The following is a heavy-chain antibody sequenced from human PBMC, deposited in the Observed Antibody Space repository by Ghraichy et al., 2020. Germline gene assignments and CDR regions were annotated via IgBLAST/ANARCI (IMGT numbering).Heavy chain of an antibody. D-gene: IGHD3-3*01. CDR3: AKVLDSYYDFWSGYYKYYYYGMDV. Sequence: GGSLRLSCAASGFTFSSYAMSWVRQAPGKGLEWVSAISGSGGSTYYADSVKGRFTISRDNSKNTLYLQMNSLRAEDTAVYYCAKVLDSYYDFWSGYYKYYYYGMDVWGQGTTVTVSS. CDR1: GFTFSSYA. V-gene: IGHV3-23*01. J-gene: IGHJ6*02. CDR2: ISGSGGST.